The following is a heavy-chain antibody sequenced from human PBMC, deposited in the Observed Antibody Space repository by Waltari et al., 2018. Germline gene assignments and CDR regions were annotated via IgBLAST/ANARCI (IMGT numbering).Heavy chain of an antibody. CDR3: ARDSTYYYDSSGYLPSYYFDY. V-gene: IGHV4-59*01. CDR1: GGSISSYY. D-gene: IGHD3-22*01. J-gene: IGHJ4*02. Sequence: QVQLQESGPGLVKPSETLSLTCTVSGGSISSYYWSWIRQPPGKGLEWTGYIYYSGSTNYNPSLKSRVTISVDTSKNQFSLKLSSVTAADTAVYYCARDSTYYYDSSGYLPSYYFDYWGQGTLVTVSS. CDR2: IYYSGST.